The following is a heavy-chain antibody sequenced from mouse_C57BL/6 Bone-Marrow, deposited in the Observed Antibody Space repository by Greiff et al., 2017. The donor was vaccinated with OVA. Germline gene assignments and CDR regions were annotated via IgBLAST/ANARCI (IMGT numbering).Heavy chain of an antibody. Sequence: VQLQQPGAELVKPGASVKLSCKASGYTFTSYWMHWVKQRPGQGLEWIGMIHPNSGSTNYNEKFKSKATLTVDKSSSTAYMQLSSLTSEDSAVYYCARTTMITRAFAYWGQGTLVTVSA. V-gene: IGHV1-64*01. J-gene: IGHJ3*01. CDR2: IHPNSGST. CDR1: GYTFTSYW. CDR3: ARTTMITRAFAY. D-gene: IGHD2-4*01.